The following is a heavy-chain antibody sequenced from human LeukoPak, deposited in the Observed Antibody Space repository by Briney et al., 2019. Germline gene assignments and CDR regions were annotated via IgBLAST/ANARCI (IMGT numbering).Heavy chain of an antibody. CDR2: IYYTGST. D-gene: IGHD6-19*01. J-gene: IGHJ5*02. Sequence: SETLSLTCTVSGGSISSYYWSWIRQPPGKGPEWIGSIYYTGSTNYNPSLKSRVTISLDTSKNQFSLKLTSVTAADTAIYYCASVRGYSSGWYASGFDPWGQGTLVTVSS. CDR3: ASVRGYSSGWYASGFDP. V-gene: IGHV4-59*08. CDR1: GGSISSYY.